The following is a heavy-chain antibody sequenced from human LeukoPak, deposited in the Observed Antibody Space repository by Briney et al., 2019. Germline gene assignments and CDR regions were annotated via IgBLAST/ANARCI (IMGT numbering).Heavy chain of an antibody. CDR1: GGTFSSYG. Sequence: EASVKVSCKTSGGTFSSYGISWVRQAPGQGLEWMGRIIPIFDTANYAQKFQGRVTITTDESTSTAYMELSSLRTEDTAVYYCARVALNTFYDSSGYHFDYLGQGTLVSVSS. V-gene: IGHV1-69*05. D-gene: IGHD3-22*01. CDR2: IIPIFDTA. CDR3: ARVALNTFYDSSGYHFDY. J-gene: IGHJ4*02.